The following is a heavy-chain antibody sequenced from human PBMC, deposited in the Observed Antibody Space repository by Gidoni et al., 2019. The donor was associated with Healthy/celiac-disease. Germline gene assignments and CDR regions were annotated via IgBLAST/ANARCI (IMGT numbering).Heavy chain of an antibody. CDR1: GFTFSSYG. CDR3: ARDSRAFTTIFPSPGMDV. V-gene: IGHV3-33*01. Sequence: QVQLVESGGGVVQPGRSLSLSCAASGFTFSSYGMHWVRQAPGKGLEWVAVRWYDGSNKYYADSVKGRFTISRDNSKNTLYLQMNSLRAEDTAVYYWARDSRAFTTIFPSPGMDVWGQGTTVTVSS. J-gene: IGHJ6*02. CDR2: RWYDGSNK. D-gene: IGHD3-3*01.